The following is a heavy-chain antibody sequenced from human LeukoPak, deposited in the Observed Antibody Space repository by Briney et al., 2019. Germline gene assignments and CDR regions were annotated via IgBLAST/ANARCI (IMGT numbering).Heavy chain of an antibody. CDR3: AKGYDYYDSSGYPY. CDR2: IIPIFGTA. CDR1: GGTFSSYA. J-gene: IGHJ4*02. V-gene: IGHV1-69*05. D-gene: IGHD3-22*01. Sequence: ASVKVSCKASGGTFSSYAISWVRQAPGQGLEWMGGIIPIFGTANYAQKFQGRVTITTDESTSTAYMELSSLRSEDTAVYYCAKGYDYYDSSGYPYWGQGTLVTASS.